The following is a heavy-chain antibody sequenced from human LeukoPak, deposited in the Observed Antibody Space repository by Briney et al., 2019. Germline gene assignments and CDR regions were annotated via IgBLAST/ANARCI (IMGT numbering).Heavy chain of an antibody. Sequence: ASVKVSCKASGYTFTGYYMHWERQAPGQGLEWMGRINPNSGGTNYAQKFQGRVTMTRDTSISTAYMELSRLRSDDTAVYYCARGDTAMVTDYYYYMDVWGKGTTVTVSS. V-gene: IGHV1-2*06. CDR2: INPNSGGT. CDR1: GYTFTGYY. J-gene: IGHJ6*03. CDR3: ARGDTAMVTDYYYYMDV. D-gene: IGHD5-18*01.